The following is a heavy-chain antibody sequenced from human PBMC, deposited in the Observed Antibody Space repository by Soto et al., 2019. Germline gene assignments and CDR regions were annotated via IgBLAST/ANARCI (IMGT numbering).Heavy chain of an antibody. CDR3: ARGEGYAHPFNY. Sequence: QVQLQESGPGLVKPSETLSLTCSVSGDSVSSGSHYWSWIRQPPGKGLEWIAYIYYSGSTNYNPSLKSRVTISVDTSKNQCSLKLSSVTAADTAVYYCARGEGYAHPFNYWGQGTLVTVSS. CDR1: GDSVSSGSHY. D-gene: IGHD1-1*01. J-gene: IGHJ4*02. V-gene: IGHV4-61*01. CDR2: IYYSGST.